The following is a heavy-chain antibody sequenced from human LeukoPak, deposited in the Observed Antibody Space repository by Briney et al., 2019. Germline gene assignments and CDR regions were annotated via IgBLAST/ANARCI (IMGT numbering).Heavy chain of an antibody. CDR3: AANIMGSAWSY. D-gene: IGHD3-16*01. V-gene: IGHV4-59*08. Sequence: PSETLSLTCTVSGGSISSYYWSWIRQPPGKGLEWIGYIYYSGSTNYNPSLKSRVTISVDTSKNQFSLKLSSATAADTAVYYCAANIMGSAWSYWGQGTLVTVSS. J-gene: IGHJ4*02. CDR1: GGSISSYY. CDR2: IYYSGST.